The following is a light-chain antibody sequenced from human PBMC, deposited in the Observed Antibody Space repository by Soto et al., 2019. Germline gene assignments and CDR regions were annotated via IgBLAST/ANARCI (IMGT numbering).Light chain of an antibody. Sequence: QSVLTQPASVSGSPGQSITISCTGTSSDVGTYNYVSWYQHHPGKAPKLIIYEVSNRPSGVSNRFSGSKSGSTDSLTISGLQAEDEADYHCSSYTRDTALVFGTGTKLTGL. CDR1: SSDVGTYNY. V-gene: IGLV2-14*01. CDR2: EVS. J-gene: IGLJ1*01. CDR3: SSYTRDTALV.